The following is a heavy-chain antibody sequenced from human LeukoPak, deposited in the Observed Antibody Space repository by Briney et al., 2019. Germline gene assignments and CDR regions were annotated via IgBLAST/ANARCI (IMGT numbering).Heavy chain of an antibody. CDR2: INPNSGGT. D-gene: IGHD1-26*01. Sequence: ASVKVSCKASGYTFTGYYMHWVRQAPGQGLEWMGRINPNSGGTNYAQKFQGSVTTARDTCISTAYMELSRLRSDDTAVYYCARDSGSLDAFDIWGQGTMVTVSS. CDR1: GYTFTGYY. CDR3: ARDSGSLDAFDI. V-gene: IGHV1-2*06. J-gene: IGHJ3*02.